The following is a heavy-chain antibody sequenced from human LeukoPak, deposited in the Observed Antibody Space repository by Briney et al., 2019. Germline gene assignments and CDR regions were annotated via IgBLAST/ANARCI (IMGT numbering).Heavy chain of an antibody. D-gene: IGHD3-16*02. CDR1: GGSFSGYY. Sequence: SETLSLTCAVYGGSFSGYYWSWIRQPPGKGLEWIGEINHSGSTNYNPSLKSRVTISVDTSKNQFSLKLSSVTAADTAVYYCARGNDYVWGSYRHKRFDPWGQGTLVTVSS. J-gene: IGHJ5*02. V-gene: IGHV4-34*01. CDR3: ARGNDYVWGSYRHKRFDP. CDR2: INHSGST.